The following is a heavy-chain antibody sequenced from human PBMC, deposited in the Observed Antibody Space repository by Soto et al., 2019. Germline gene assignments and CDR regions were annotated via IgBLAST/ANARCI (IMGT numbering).Heavy chain of an antibody. CDR2: INHSGSI. Sequence: QVQLQQWGAGLLKPSETLSLTCAVYGGSFSGYYWSWIRQPPGKGLEWIGEINHSGSINYNPSLKRRCTISVDTAKNQFSLNLSSVTAADTAVYYCARGLGSSSSYFDYWGQGTLVTVSS. J-gene: IGHJ4*02. D-gene: IGHD6-6*01. CDR3: ARGLGSSSSYFDY. V-gene: IGHV4-34*01. CDR1: GGSFSGYY.